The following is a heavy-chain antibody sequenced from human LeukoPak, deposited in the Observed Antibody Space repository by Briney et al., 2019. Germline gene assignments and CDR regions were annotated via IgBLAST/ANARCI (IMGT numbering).Heavy chain of an antibody. J-gene: IGHJ4*02. V-gene: IGHV1-2*02. D-gene: IGHD4-17*01. CDR2: INPNSGGT. CDR3: ASRDRTVTTDFDY. Sequence: ASVKVSCKASGYTFTGYYMHWVRQAPGQGLEWKGWINPNSGGTNYAQKFQGRVTMTRDTSISTAYMELSRLRSDDTAVYYCASRDRTVTTDFDYWGQGTLVTVSS. CDR1: GYTFTGYY.